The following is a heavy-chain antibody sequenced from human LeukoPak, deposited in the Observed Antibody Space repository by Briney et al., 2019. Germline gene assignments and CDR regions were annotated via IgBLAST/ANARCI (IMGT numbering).Heavy chain of an antibody. CDR2: ISSSSSYI. V-gene: IGHV3-21*01. CDR1: GFTFSSYS. D-gene: IGHD6-19*01. J-gene: IGHJ4*02. Sequence: GGSLRLSCAASGFTFSSYSMNWVRQAPGKGLEWVSSISSSSSYIYYADSAKGRFTISRDNAKNSLYLQMNSLRAEDTAVYYCARALRSVAGFDYWGQGTLVTVSS. CDR3: ARALRSVAGFDY.